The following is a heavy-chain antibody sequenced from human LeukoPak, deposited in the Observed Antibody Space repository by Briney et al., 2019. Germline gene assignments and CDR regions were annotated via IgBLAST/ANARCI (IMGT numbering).Heavy chain of an antibody. CDR3: ARDGGVGATRNWFDP. CDR2: INPNSGGT. V-gene: IGHV1-2*02. D-gene: IGHD1-26*01. J-gene: IGHJ5*02. CDR1: GYTFTGYY. Sequence: ASVKVSCKASGYTFTGYYMHWVRQAPGQGLEWMGWINPNSGGTNYAQKFQGRVTMTRDTSISTAYMELSRLRSDDTAVYYCARDGGVGATRNWFDPWGQGTLVTVSS.